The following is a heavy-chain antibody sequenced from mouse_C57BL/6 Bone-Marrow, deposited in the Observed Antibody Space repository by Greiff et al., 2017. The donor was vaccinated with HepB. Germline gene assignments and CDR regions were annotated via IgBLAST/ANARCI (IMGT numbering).Heavy chain of an antibody. V-gene: IGHV1-19*01. CDR2: INPYNGGT. J-gene: IGHJ2*01. Sequence: VQLQQSGPVLVKPGASVKMSCKASGYTFTDYYMNWVKQSHGKSLEWIGVINPYNGGTSYNQKFKGKATLTADTSSSTAYMELNSLTSEDSAVYYCASSPIYYGPYFDYWGQGTTLTVSS. CDR1: GYTFTDYY. CDR3: ASSPIYYGPYFDY. D-gene: IGHD1-1*01.